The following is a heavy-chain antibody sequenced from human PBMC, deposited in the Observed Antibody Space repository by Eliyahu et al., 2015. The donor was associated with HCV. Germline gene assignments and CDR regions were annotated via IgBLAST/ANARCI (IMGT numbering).Heavy chain of an antibody. J-gene: IGHJ4*02. D-gene: IGHD6-13*01. V-gene: IGHV4-39*01. CDR3: ARLGLGSSWFY. CDR2: ILYTGNT. Sequence: QLQLQESGPGLVKPSETLSLTCTXSXDSIXVXPFWGWIRQPPGKGLEYIGSILYTGNTHYNPALRSRVIISVDTSKNQFSLNLSSVTAADTAVYYCARLGLGSSWFYWGQGTLVTVSS. CDR1: XDSIXVXPF.